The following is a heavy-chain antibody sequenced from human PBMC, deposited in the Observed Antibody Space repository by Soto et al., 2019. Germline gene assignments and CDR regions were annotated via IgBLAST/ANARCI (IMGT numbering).Heavy chain of an antibody. CDR2: IYWDDDK. V-gene: IGHV2-5*02. CDR3: AHLRPMTTVTPFDY. CDR1: GFSLSTSGVG. J-gene: IGHJ4*02. Sequence: QITLKESGPTLVKPTQTLTLTCTFSGFSLSTSGVGVGWIRQPPGKALEWLALIYWDDDKRYSPSLKSRLTITKDTSKNQVVLTMTNMDPVDTATYYCAHLRPMTTVTPFDYWGQGTLVTVSS. D-gene: IGHD4-4*01.